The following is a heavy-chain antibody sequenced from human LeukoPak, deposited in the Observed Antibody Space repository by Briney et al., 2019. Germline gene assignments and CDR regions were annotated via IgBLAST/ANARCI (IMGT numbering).Heavy chain of an antibody. CDR3: APDLRGSAWSLDY. J-gene: IGHJ4*02. CDR2: ISDSGAIT. V-gene: IGHV3-23*01. D-gene: IGHD6-13*01. CDR1: GFIFSSYA. Sequence: GGSLRLSCAASGFIFSSYAMSWVRQAPGKGREWVSFISDSGAITSYAGSVKGRFTMSRDNSKNTMSLQMNSLRTEDTAVYYCAPDLRGSAWSLDYWGQGTLVTVSS.